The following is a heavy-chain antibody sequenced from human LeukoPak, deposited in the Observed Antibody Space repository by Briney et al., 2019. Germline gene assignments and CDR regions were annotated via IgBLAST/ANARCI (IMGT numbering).Heavy chain of an antibody. CDR2: MSPNSGNT. D-gene: IGHD2-15*01. CDR3: ARTPPSCGADY. Sequence: ASVKVSCKASGYTFTSYAINWVRQATGQGLEWMGWMSPNSGNTGYAQKFQGRVAMTRDTSIGTAYLELSSLKSEDTAVYYCARTPPSCGADYWGQGTLVTVSS. CDR1: GYTFTSYA. J-gene: IGHJ4*02. V-gene: IGHV1-8*01.